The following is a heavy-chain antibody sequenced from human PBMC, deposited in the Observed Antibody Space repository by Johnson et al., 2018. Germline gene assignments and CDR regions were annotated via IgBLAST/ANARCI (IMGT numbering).Heavy chain of an antibody. J-gene: IGHJ1*01. CDR2: ISSSSRYI. V-gene: IGHV3-21*01. CDR1: GFTFSSYS. D-gene: IGHD3-10*01. Sequence: VQLVESGGGVVQPGRSLRLSCAASGFTFSSYSMNWVRQAPGKGLEWVSSISSSSRYIYYADSVKGRFTIPRDNSKNKRYLQMKSLRAEDTAVYYCAKDRRSGSSNFQHWGQGTLVTVSS. CDR3: AKDRRSGSSNFQH.